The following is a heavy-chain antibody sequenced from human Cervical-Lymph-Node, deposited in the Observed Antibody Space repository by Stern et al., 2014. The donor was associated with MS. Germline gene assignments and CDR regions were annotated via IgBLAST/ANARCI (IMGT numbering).Heavy chain of an antibody. J-gene: IGHJ4*02. CDR3: ARGATINDFDF. CDR2: IYYTGST. Sequence: QLPLQESGPGLVKPSQTVSLTCTVSGASVSSSGYYWSWIRQHPGKGLEWIGYIYYTGSTYYNPSLKSRVSISVDTSKNRFSLRLSSVTAADTAVYFCARGATINDFDFWGQGTLVTVSS. CDR1: GASVSSSGYY. V-gene: IGHV4-31*03. D-gene: IGHD5-12*01.